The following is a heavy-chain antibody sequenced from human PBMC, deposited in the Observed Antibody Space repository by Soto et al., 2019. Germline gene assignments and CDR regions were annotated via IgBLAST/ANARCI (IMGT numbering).Heavy chain of an antibody. CDR3: ARRGLYRKKGFDY. V-gene: IGHV1-69*01. D-gene: IGHD4-4*01. CDR2: IIPICGTA. J-gene: IGHJ4*02. Sequence: QVQLVQSGAEVKKPGSSVKVSCKASGGTFSSYAISWVRQAPGQGLEWMGGIIPICGTANYAQKFQGRVTSTAAEATSTAYMELSSLRSEDTAVYYCARRGLYRKKGFDYWGQGTLVTVSS. CDR1: GGTFSSYA.